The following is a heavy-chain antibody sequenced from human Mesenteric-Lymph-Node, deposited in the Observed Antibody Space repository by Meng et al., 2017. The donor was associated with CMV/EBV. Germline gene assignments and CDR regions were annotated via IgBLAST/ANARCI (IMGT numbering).Heavy chain of an antibody. V-gene: IGHV4-31*02. CDR3: ARDSVAASGLDF. D-gene: IGHD6-19*01. CDR2: INDRGST. J-gene: IGHJ4*02. CDR1: GGSITSGVYY. Sequence: ASGGSITSGVYYWSWVRQRPGQCLEWIGYINDRGSTDSNPSLKSRISISVDTSKNQFSLNLRFVTAADTAVYYCARDSVAASGLDFWGQGALVTVSS.